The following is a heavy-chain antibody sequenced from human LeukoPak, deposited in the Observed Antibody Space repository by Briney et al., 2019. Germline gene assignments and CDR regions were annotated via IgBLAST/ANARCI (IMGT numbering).Heavy chain of an antibody. CDR1: GGSISSYY. Sequence: SETLSLACTVSGGSISSYYWSWIRQPPGKGLEWIGYIYYSGSTNYNPSLKSRVTISVDTSKNQFSLKLSSVIAADTSVYSCARQRSGSGWYHYFDYWGQGTLVTVSS. CDR3: ARQRSGSGWYHYFDY. CDR2: IYYSGST. D-gene: IGHD6-19*01. J-gene: IGHJ4*02. V-gene: IGHV4-59*08.